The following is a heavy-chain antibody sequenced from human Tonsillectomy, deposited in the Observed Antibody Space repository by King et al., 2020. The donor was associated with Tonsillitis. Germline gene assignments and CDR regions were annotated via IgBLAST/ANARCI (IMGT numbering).Heavy chain of an antibody. CDR3: ARLGRDGSVVVVATPGGYGMDV. J-gene: IGHJ6*02. CDR2: IYYSGST. CDR1: GGSISNYY. D-gene: IGHD2-15*01. Sequence: VQLQESGPGLVKVSETLSLTCTVSGGSISNYYWSWIRQPPGKGLEWIGYIYYSGSTNYIPSLKSRVTISVDTSKNQFSLKLSSVTAADTAVYYCARLGRDGSVVVVATPGGYGMDVWGQGTTVTVSS. V-gene: IGHV4-59*08.